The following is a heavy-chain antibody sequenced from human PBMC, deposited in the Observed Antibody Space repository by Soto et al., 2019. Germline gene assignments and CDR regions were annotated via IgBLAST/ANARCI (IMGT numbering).Heavy chain of an antibody. CDR2: INDSGST. CDR3: ARDKITGLFDY. J-gene: IGHJ4*02. CDR1: GGSFSGYY. Sequence: QVQLQQWGAGLLKPSETLSLTCAVYGGSFSGYYWTWIRQPPGTGLEWIGEINDSGSTNYNPSLKSGVTISVYTSKNQFSLKLTSVTAAATAVYYCARDKITGLFDYWGQGTLVTVSS. V-gene: IGHV4-34*01. D-gene: IGHD2-8*02.